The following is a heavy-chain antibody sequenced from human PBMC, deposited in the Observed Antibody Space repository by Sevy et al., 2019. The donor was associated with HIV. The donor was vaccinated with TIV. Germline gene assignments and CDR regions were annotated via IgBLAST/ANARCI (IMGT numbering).Heavy chain of an antibody. CDR2: IYYSGSI. J-gene: IGHJ4*02. V-gene: IGHV4-59*01. Sequence: SETLSLTCTVSGDSISNDYWSWIRQPPGKGLEWIGYIYYSGSINYNPSLKSRVTISLDTSKNQFSVKLSSVTAADTAVYYCARGTFSYGYWREFDYWGQGTLVTVSS. CDR1: GDSISNDY. D-gene: IGHD5-18*01. CDR3: ARGTFSYGYWREFDY.